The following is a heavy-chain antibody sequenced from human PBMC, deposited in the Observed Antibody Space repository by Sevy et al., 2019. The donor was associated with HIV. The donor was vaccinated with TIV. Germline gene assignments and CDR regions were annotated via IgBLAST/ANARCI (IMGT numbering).Heavy chain of an antibody. D-gene: IGHD3-10*01. V-gene: IGHV3-21*01. Sequence: GGSLRLSCAASGFTFSSYTINWVRQAPGKGLEWVSSISSSTSYIYYADSLKGRFTISRDNAKNSLFLQMNSLRAEDTAVYYCAILWFGEFDTFDIWGQRTMVPVSS. CDR2: ISSSTSYI. J-gene: IGHJ3*02. CDR3: AILWFGEFDTFDI. CDR1: GFTFSSYT.